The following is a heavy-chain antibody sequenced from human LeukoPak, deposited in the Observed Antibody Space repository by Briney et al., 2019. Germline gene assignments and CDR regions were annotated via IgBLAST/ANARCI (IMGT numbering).Heavy chain of an antibody. J-gene: IGHJ4*02. V-gene: IGHV1-24*01. CDR1: GYTLTELS. CDR2: FDPEDGET. Sequence: ASVKVSCKVSGYTLTELSMHWVRQAPGKGLEWMGGFDPEDGETIYAQKFQGRVTMTEDTSTDTAYMELSSLRSEDTAVYYCATGGYDILTGYYGDARRGYYFDYWGQRTLVTVSS. D-gene: IGHD3-9*01. CDR3: ATGGYDILTGYYGDARRGYYFDY.